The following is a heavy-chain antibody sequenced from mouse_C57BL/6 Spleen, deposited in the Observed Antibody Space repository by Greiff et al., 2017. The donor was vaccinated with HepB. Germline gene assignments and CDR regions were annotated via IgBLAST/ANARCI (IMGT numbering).Heavy chain of an antibody. CDR3: ERVGGKLVLRPYYFDD. V-gene: IGHV1-84*01. J-gene: IGHJ2*01. CDR2: IYPGSGNT. Sequence: QVQLQQSGPELVKPGASVKISCKASGYTFPDYYINWVKQRPGQGLEWIGWIYPGSGNTKYNEKFKRKATLTVDTATSTAYLQLSSLASEDCAVYFWERVGGKLVLRPYYFDDWGKGTTLTVSS. CDR1: GYTFPDYY. D-gene: IGHD1-1*01.